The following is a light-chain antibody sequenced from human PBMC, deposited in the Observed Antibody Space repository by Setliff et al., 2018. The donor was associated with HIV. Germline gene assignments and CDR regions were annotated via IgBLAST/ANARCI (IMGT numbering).Light chain of an antibody. Sequence: QSVLTQPPSASWTPGQRVTISSSGCNSNIGSNTITWYQQLPGTAPRLLIYDNKQRPSGVPDRFSGSKSGTSASLAISGLQAEDEADYFCGVWDNHLDIYFFGSGTKVTVL. V-gene: IGLV1-44*01. CDR2: DNK. CDR1: NSNIGSNT. CDR3: GVWDNHLDIYF. J-gene: IGLJ1*01.